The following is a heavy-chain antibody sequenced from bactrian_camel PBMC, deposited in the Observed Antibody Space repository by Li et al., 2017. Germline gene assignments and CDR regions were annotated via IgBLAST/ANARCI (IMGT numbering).Heavy chain of an antibody. CDR1: GYTDSPYC. V-gene: IGHV3S67*01. J-gene: IGHJ4*01. Sequence: VQLVESGGGSVQAGGSLRLSCAASGYTDSPYCMGWFRQAPGRERELVSAILPDGTTMYEDSMKGRFTISRDKDKNTMYLQMTNLKTEDTAVYYCAAEGGRCPAPPFNYWGQGTQVTVS. CDR2: ILPDGTT. CDR3: AAEGGRCPAPPFNY. D-gene: IGHD5*01.